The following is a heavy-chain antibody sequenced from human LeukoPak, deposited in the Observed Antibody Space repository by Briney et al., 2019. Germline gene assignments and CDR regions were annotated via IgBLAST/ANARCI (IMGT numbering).Heavy chain of an antibody. CDR3: ARDLSYGDYRSRFDY. CDR2: ISSTSSTT. J-gene: IGHJ4*02. CDR1: EFIFSSYS. Sequence: GGSLRLSCAASEFIFSSYSMNWVRQAPGKRLEWVSYISSTSSTTYYADSVKGRFTISRDNAKNSLYLQMNSLRAEDTAVYYCARDLSYGDYRSRFDYWGQGTLVTVSS. V-gene: IGHV3-48*04. D-gene: IGHD4-17*01.